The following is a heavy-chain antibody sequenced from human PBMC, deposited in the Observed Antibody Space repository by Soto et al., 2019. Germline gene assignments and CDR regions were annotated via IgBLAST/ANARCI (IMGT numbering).Heavy chain of an antibody. V-gene: IGHV3-23*01. J-gene: IGHJ3*02. D-gene: IGHD2-15*01. Sequence: GGSLRLCCAASGFTFSSYAMSWVRQAPGKGLEWVSAIVGSTDRTYYADSVKGRFTISRDNSKNTLHLQMNSLRAEDTAVYYCAKIVGGGSHHDAFDIWGQGTMVTVSS. CDR1: GFTFSSYA. CDR3: AKIVGGGSHHDAFDI. CDR2: IVGSTDRT.